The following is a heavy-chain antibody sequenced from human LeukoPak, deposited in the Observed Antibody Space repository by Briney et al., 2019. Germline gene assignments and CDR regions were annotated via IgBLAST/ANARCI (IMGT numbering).Heavy chain of an antibody. CDR2: IYPGGNI. Sequence: GGSLRLSCAASEVTVTNNYMSWVRQAPGKGLQWVSVIYPGGNIYYADSVKGRFTISRDNSKGTVYLQMNSLRPEDTAVYYCAKDDAWLQFGDWGRGTLVTVSS. CDR1: EVTVTNNY. D-gene: IGHD5-24*01. CDR3: AKDDAWLQFGD. J-gene: IGHJ4*02. V-gene: IGHV3-53*01.